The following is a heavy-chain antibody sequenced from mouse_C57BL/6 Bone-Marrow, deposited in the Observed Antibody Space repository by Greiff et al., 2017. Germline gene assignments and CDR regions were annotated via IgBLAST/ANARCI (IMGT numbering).Heavy chain of an antibody. J-gene: IGHJ4*01. Sequence: VQLQQPGAELVKPGASVKLSCKASGYTFTSYWMHWVKQRPGRGLEWIGRIDPNSGGTKYNEKFKSKATLTVDTSSSTAYMQLSSLTSEDSAVYYCAREEIYYGNHGSYYYAMDYWGQGTSVTVSS. CDR3: AREEIYYGNHGSYYYAMDY. D-gene: IGHD2-1*01. CDR2: IDPNSGGT. CDR1: GYTFTSYW. V-gene: IGHV1-62-3*01.